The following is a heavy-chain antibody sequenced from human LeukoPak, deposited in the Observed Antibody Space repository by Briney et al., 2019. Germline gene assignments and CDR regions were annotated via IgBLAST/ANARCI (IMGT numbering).Heavy chain of an antibody. CDR1: GVSISSSSYY. V-gene: IGHV4-39*01. CDR2: IYYSGST. Sequence: PSETLSLTCTVSGVSISSSSYYWGWIRQPPGKGLEWIGSIYYSGSTYYNPSLKSRFTISVDTSKNQFSLKLSSVTAADTAVYSCARHSGYASTYYYYYYMDVWGKGTTVTVSS. J-gene: IGHJ6*03. D-gene: IGHD5-12*01. CDR3: ARHSGYASTYYYYYYMDV.